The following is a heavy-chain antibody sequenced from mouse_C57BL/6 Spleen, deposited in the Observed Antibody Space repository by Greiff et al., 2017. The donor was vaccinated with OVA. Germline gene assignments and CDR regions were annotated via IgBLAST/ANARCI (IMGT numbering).Heavy chain of an antibody. J-gene: IGHJ4*01. D-gene: IGHD3-2*02. CDR3: ARSSSGYGATDY. CDR1: GYTFTSYW. V-gene: IGHV1-59*01. CDR2: IDPSDSYT. Sequence: QVQLQQPGAELVRPGTSVKLSCKASGYTFTSYWMHWVKQRPGQGLEWIGVIDPSDSYTNYNQKFKGKATLTVDTSSSTAYMQLSSLTSEDSAVYCGARSSSGYGATDYWGQGTSVTVSS.